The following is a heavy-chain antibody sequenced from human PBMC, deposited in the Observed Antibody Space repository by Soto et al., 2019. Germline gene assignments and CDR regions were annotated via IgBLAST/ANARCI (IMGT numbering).Heavy chain of an antibody. Sequence: GESLQISCKGSGYSFTSYWIGWVRQMPGKGLEWMGIIYPGDSDTRYSPSFQGQVTISADKSISTAYLQWSSLKASDTAMYYCARTYCSSTSCHAKNWFDPWGQGTLVTVSS. V-gene: IGHV5-51*01. D-gene: IGHD2-2*01. CDR1: GYSFTSYW. J-gene: IGHJ5*02. CDR3: ARTYCSSTSCHAKNWFDP. CDR2: IYPGDSDT.